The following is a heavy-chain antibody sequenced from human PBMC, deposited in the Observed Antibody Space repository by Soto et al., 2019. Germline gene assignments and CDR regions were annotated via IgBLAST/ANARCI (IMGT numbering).Heavy chain of an antibody. CDR3: ARVLRKAAGTPKYYYYYGMAV. V-gene: IGHV1-8*01. Sequence: ASVKVSCKASGYTFTSHDINWVRQATGQGLEWMGWMNPNNGNTGYAQKFQDRVTMTRNTSISTAYMELSSLRSEDTAVYYCARVLRKAAGTPKYYYYYGMAVGGKGPTVP. J-gene: IGHJ6*04. CDR1: GYTFTSHD. CDR2: MNPNNGNT. D-gene: IGHD6-13*01.